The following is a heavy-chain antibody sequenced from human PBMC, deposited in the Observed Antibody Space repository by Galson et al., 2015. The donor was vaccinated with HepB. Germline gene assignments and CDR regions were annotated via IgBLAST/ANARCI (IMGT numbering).Heavy chain of an antibody. J-gene: IGHJ4*02. CDR2: ISSSSSYI. CDR3: ARDMTTVVTPFDY. Sequence: SLRLSCAASGFTFSSYSMNWVRQAPGKGLEWVSSISSSSSYIYYADSVKGRFTISRDNAKNSLYLQMNSLRAEDTAVYYCARDMTTVVTPFDYWGQGTLVTVSS. CDR1: GFTFSSYS. D-gene: IGHD4-23*01. V-gene: IGHV3-21*01.